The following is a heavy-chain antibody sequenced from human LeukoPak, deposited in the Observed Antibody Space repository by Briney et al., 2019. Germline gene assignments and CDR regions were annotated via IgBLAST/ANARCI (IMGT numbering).Heavy chain of an antibody. CDR3: ARDLGYYGSGNYYYYYGMDV. Sequence: PSQTLSHTCTVSGGSISSGSYYWSWIRQPAGKGLEWIGRICTSGSTNYNPSLKSRVTISVDTSKNQFSLKLSSVTAADTAVYYCARDLGYYGSGNYYYYYGMDVWGQGTTVTVSS. CDR1: GGSISSGSYY. D-gene: IGHD3-10*01. CDR2: ICTSGST. V-gene: IGHV4-61*02. J-gene: IGHJ6*02.